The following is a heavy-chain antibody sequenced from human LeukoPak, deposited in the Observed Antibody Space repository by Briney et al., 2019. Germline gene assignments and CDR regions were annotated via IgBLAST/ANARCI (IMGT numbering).Heavy chain of an antibody. D-gene: IGHD2-21*02. V-gene: IGHV3-49*03. CDR1: GFTFSSYS. J-gene: IGHJ1*01. CDR2: IRSKAYGGTT. Sequence: GGSLRLSCAASGFTFSSYSMNWFRQAPGKGVEWGGFIRSKAYGGTTEYAASVKGRFTISRDDSKSIAYLQMNSLKTEDTAVYYCTRVSVVVTAREYFQHWGQGTLVTVSS. CDR3: TRVSVVVTAREYFQH.